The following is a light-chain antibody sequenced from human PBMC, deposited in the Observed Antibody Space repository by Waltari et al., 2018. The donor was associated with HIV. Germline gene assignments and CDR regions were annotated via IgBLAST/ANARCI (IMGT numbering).Light chain of an antibody. CDR2: GTS. CDR1: SSNIGAGYH. CDR3: QSYDRRLSGYG. V-gene: IGLV1-40*01. J-gene: IGLJ1*01. Sequence: QSVLTQPPSVSGAPGQRVTITCTGSSSNIGAGYHVHWYQHRPGTAPKLLIHGTSNRTSGIPDRFSASKSGTSASQAITGLQAEEEAGYYCQSYDRRLSGYGFGTGTKVTVL.